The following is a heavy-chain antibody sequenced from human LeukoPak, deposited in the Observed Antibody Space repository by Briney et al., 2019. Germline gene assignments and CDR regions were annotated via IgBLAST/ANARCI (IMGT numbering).Heavy chain of an antibody. CDR3: ARGQQLVLGYFDY. V-gene: IGHV4-34*01. CDR1: GGSFSGYY. J-gene: IGHJ4*02. D-gene: IGHD6-13*01. CDR2: INHSGST. Sequence: SSETLSLTCAVYGGSFSGYYWSWIRQPPGKGLEWIGEINHSGSTNYNPSLKSRVTISVDTSKNQFSLKLSSVTAADTAVHYCARGQQLVLGYFDYWGQGTLVTVSS.